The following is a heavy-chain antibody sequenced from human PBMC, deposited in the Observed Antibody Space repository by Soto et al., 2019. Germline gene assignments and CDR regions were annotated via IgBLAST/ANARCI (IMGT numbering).Heavy chain of an antibody. CDR1: GFTFSTFG. CDR3: ARDKGGAVIGSNWFHP. V-gene: IGHV3-48*02. D-gene: IGHD2-21*01. Sequence: RRLSCAASGFTFSTFGMNWVRQAPGKGLEWISYISSSSTTIFYGGSVEGRFTVSRDNAENSLYLQMNSLRDEDTAVYYCARDKGGAVIGSNWFHPWGPGTLVTVSS. J-gene: IGHJ5*02. CDR2: ISSSSTTI.